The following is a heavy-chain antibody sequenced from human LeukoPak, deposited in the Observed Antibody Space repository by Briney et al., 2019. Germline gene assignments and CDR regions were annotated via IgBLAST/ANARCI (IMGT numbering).Heavy chain of an antibody. Sequence: PSETLSLTCTVSGGSISSYYWSWIRQPPGKGLEWIGYIYYSGSTNYNPSLKSRVTMSVDTSKNQFSLKLSSVTAADTAMYYCARADFWSGYRFDYWGQGTLVTVSS. CDR2: IYYSGST. D-gene: IGHD3-3*01. V-gene: IGHV4-59*12. CDR3: ARADFWSGYRFDY. J-gene: IGHJ4*02. CDR1: GGSISSYY.